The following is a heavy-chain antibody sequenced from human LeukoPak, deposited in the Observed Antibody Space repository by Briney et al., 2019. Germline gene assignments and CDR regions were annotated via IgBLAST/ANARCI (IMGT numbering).Heavy chain of an antibody. Sequence: PGGSLRLSCAVSGFTVSGNYMSWVRQAPGKGLEWVLVMCSSGSTDYADSVKGRFTISRDNSKNTLYLQMNSLRAEDTAVYYCAREGGPYSSTLRGQWGQGTLVTVSS. CDR3: AREGGPYSSTLRGQ. D-gene: IGHD6-19*01. J-gene: IGHJ4*02. CDR2: MCSSGST. CDR1: GFTVSGNY. V-gene: IGHV3-53*01.